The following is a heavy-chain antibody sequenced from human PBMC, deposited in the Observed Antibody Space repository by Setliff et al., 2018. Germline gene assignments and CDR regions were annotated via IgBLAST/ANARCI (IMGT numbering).Heavy chain of an antibody. CDR2: INQDGSQK. Sequence: GGSLRLSCAAFGLTFSTYWMSWVRQAPGKGLEWVANINQDGSQKYYVGSVRGRFTISRDNVKSSLYLQMNSLRGEDTAMYYCARDDGILYDSSGYPDYWGQGTLVTVSS. CDR1: GLTFSTYW. D-gene: IGHD3-22*01. J-gene: IGHJ4*02. V-gene: IGHV3-7*01. CDR3: ARDDGILYDSSGYPDY.